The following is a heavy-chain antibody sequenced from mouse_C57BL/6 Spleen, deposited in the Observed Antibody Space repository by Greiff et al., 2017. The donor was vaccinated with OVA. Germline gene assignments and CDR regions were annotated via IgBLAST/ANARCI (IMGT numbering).Heavy chain of an antibody. CDR1: GYTFTSYW. CDR2: IDPSDSYT. CDR3: ARNGKYYYGSSYYYAMDY. D-gene: IGHD1-1*01. Sequence: QVQLQQSGAELVMPGASVKLSCKASGYTFTSYWMHWVKQRPGQGLEWIGEIDPSDSYTNYNQKFKGKSTLTVDKSSSTAYMQLSSLTSEDSAVYYCARNGKYYYGSSYYYAMDYWGQGTSVTASS. V-gene: IGHV1-69*01. J-gene: IGHJ4*01.